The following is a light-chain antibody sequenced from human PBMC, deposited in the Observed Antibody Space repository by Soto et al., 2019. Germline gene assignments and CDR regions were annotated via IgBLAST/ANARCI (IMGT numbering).Light chain of an antibody. V-gene: IGLV2-23*01. J-gene: IGLJ2*01. CDR1: SSDVGGSDL. CDR2: EGT. Sequence: QSVLTQPASVSASPGQWITISCTGTSSDVGGSDLVSWYQHYPGKAPKLIIYEGTKRPSGVSNRFSGSKSGNTASLTISGLQAEDEADYYCSSYAGGRVIFGGGTKLTVL. CDR3: SSYAGGRVI.